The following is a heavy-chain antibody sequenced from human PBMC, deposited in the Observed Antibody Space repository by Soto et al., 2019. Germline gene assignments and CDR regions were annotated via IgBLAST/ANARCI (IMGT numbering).Heavy chain of an antibody. CDR3: ARTADSSGYYYVNYYFDY. CDR2: INPSGGST. J-gene: IGHJ4*02. V-gene: IGHV1-46*01. CDR1: GYTFTSYY. Sequence: QVQLVQSGAEVKKPGASVKVSYKASGYTFTSYYMHWVRQAPGQGLEWMGIINPSGGSTSYAQKFQGRVTMTRDTSTSTVYMELSSLRSEDTAVYYCARTADSSGYYYVNYYFDYWGQGTLVTVSS. D-gene: IGHD3-22*01.